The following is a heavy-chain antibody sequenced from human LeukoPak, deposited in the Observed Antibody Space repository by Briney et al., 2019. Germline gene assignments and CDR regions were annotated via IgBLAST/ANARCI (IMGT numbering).Heavy chain of an antibody. D-gene: IGHD3-10*01. Sequence: SETLSLTCAVYGRSFSGYYWSWIRQPPGKGLEWIGEINHSGSTNYNPSLKSRVTISVDTSKNQFSLKLSSVTAADTAVYYCARDGRVWYYYGSGSYYPFDYWGQGTLVTVSS. V-gene: IGHV4-34*01. CDR3: ARDGRVWYYYGSGSYYPFDY. CDR2: INHSGST. CDR1: GRSFSGYY. J-gene: IGHJ4*02.